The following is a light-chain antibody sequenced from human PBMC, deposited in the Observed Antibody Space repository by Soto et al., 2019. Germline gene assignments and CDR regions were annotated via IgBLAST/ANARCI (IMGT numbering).Light chain of an antibody. V-gene: IGKV1-5*01. Sequence: DIQMTQSPSTLFASVGDRVTISRRAWRSICSWLAWYQQIPGKPPKLLIYDATSLASGVPSRFSGNRSGTEFTLTISRLQPDDFATYYCQQYNSYPWTFGQGTKV. CDR1: RSICSW. CDR2: DAT. CDR3: QQYNSYPWT. J-gene: IGKJ1*01.